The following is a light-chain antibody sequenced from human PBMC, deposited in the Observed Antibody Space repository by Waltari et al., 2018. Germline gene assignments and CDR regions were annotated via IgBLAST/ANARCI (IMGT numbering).Light chain of an antibody. CDR2: DAS. Sequence: DIVLTQSPATLSLSPGERATISCRASQSISSYLGWYQQKPGQAPRLLIYDASNRANGIPARFRGSGSGTDFTLTISSLEPEDIAVYYCQQRSKWPRTFGQGTKVEIK. CDR1: QSISSY. CDR3: QQRSKWPRT. V-gene: IGKV3-11*01. J-gene: IGKJ1*01.